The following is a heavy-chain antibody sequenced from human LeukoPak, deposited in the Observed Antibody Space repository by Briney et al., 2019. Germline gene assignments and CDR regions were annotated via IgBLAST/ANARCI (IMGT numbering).Heavy chain of an antibody. CDR3: ARDGRGYYDSSGLFDY. V-gene: IGHV3-30-3*01. D-gene: IGHD3-22*01. Sequence: SCKASGYTFTGYYMHWVRQAPGKGLEWVAVISYDGSNKYYADSVKGRFTISRDNSKNTLYLQMNSLRAEDTAVYYCARDGRGYYDSSGLFDYWGQGTLVTVSS. CDR1: GYTFTGYY. J-gene: IGHJ4*02. CDR2: ISYDGSNK.